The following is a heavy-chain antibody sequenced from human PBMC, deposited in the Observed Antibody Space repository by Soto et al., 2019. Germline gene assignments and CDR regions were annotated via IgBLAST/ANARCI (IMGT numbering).Heavy chain of an antibody. CDR1: GGTFSSYT. Sequence: QVQLVQSGAEVKKPGSSVKVSCKASGGTFSSYTISWVRQAPGQGLEWMGRIIPIVGITKYAQKFQGRVTITADESTSTAYMELSSLRSEDTAVYYCARDDGLAYCGGDCYSWGQGTLVTVSS. V-gene: IGHV1-69*02. CDR2: IIPIVGIT. D-gene: IGHD2-21*02. CDR3: ARDDGLAYCGGDCYS. J-gene: IGHJ4*02.